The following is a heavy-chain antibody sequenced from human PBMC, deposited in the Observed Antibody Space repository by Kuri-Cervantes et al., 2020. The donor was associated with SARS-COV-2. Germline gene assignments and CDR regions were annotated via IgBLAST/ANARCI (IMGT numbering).Heavy chain of an antibody. Sequence: ESLKISCTVSGGSISSYYWGWIRQPPGKGLEWIGSIYYSGSTYYNPSLKSRVTISVDTSKNQFSLKLSSVTAADTAVYYCAREDLSVVVPAAFFDYWGQGTLVTVSS. CDR1: GGSISSYY. CDR3: AREDLSVVVPAAFFDY. D-gene: IGHD2-2*01. CDR2: IYYSGST. V-gene: IGHV4-39*07. J-gene: IGHJ4*02.